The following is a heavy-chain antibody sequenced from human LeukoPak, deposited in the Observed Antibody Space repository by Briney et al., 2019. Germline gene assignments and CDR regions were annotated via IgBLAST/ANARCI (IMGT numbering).Heavy chain of an antibody. Sequence: GRSLRLSCAASGFTFSSYGMHWVRQAPGKGLEWVAFTLYGESSKYYADSVKGRFTVSRDNSKNTLYLQMNSLRAEDTAVYYCAKDSTYYYDSSNRYFDYWGQGTLVTVSS. CDR2: TLYGESSK. V-gene: IGHV3-30*18. J-gene: IGHJ4*02. CDR3: AKDSTYYYDSSNRYFDY. D-gene: IGHD3-22*01. CDR1: GFTFSSYG.